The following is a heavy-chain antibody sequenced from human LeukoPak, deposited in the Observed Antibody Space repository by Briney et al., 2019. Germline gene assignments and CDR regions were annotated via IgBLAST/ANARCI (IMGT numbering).Heavy chain of an antibody. V-gene: IGHV5-51*01. D-gene: IGHD6-13*01. Sequence: GESLKISCKASGYSFTSYWIGWVRQMPGKGLEWMGIIYPGDSDTRYSPSFQGQVTISADKSISAAYLQWSSLKASDIAMLSAARREAAAEGGALDYWGQGTLVTVSS. J-gene: IGHJ4*02. CDR1: GYSFTSYW. CDR3: ARREAAAEGGALDY. CDR2: IYPGDSDT.